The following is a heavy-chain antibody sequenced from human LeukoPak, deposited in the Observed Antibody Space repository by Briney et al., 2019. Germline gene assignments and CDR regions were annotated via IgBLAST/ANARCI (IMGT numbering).Heavy chain of an antibody. D-gene: IGHD4-17*01. CDR2: ISAYNGNT. J-gene: IGHJ4*02. V-gene: IGHV1-18*01. CDR1: GYTFTSYG. CDR3: ARDQSYGDYFDF. Sequence: ASVKVSCKASGYTFTSYGINWVRQAPGQGLEWMGWISAYNGNTNYAPKVQDRVTMTTDTSTSTAYMELRSLRSDDTAVYYCARDQSYGDYFDFWGQGTLVTVSS.